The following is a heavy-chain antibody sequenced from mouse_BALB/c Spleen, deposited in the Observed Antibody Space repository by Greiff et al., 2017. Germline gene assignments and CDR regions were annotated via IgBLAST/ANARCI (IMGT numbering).Heavy chain of an antibody. CDR3: ARRDYDDV. V-gene: IGHV1-55*01. D-gene: IGHD2-4*01. CDR1: GYNFTSYW. Sequence: QVQLKQPGAELVKPGTSVKLSCKASGYNFTSYWINWVKLRPGQGLEWIGDIYPGSGSTNYNEKFKSKATLTVDTSSSTAYMQLSSLASEDSALYYCARRDYDDVWGAGTTVTVSS. J-gene: IGHJ1*01. CDR2: IYPGSGST.